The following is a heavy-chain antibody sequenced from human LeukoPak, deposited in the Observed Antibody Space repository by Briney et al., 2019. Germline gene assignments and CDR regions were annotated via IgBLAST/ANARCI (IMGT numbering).Heavy chain of an antibody. CDR1: GGSISSSSYY. D-gene: IGHD4-11*01. J-gene: IGHJ4*02. Sequence: PSETLSLTCTVSGGSISSSSYYWGWIRQPPGKGLEWIGSIYYSGSTYYNPSLKSRVTISVDTSKNQFSLKLSSVTAADTAVYYCARLIRDYGNYGPYKSGFDYWGQGTLVTVSS. CDR2: IYYSGST. CDR3: ARLIRDYGNYGPYKSGFDY. V-gene: IGHV4-39*01.